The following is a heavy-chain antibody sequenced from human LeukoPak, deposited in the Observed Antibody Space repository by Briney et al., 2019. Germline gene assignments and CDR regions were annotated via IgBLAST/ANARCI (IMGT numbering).Heavy chain of an antibody. J-gene: IGHJ1*01. CDR1: GGSISSHY. D-gene: IGHD4-23*01. Sequence: SETLSLTCTVSGGSISSHYWSWIRQPPGKGLEWIGYIYYSGSTNYNPSLKSRVTISVDTSKNQFSLKLSSVTAADTAVYYCAGGYGGQYFQHWGQGTLVTVSS. CDR2: IYYSGST. V-gene: IGHV4-59*11. CDR3: AGGYGGQYFQH.